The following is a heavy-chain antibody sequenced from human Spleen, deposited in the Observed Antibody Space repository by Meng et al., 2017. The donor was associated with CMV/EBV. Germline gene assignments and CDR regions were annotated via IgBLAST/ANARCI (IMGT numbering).Heavy chain of an antibody. Sequence: QLQLQESGPGLVTPSETLSLTCTGSGGSISSYYWSWIRQPPGKGLEWIGYIYYSGSTNYNPSLKSRVTISVDTSKNQFSLKLSSVTAADTAVYYCARGRLYSTAGFDLWGRGTLVTVSS. CDR1: GGSISSYY. V-gene: IGHV4-59*01. CDR2: IYYSGST. CDR3: ARGRLYSTAGFDL. J-gene: IGHJ2*01. D-gene: IGHD2-8*01.